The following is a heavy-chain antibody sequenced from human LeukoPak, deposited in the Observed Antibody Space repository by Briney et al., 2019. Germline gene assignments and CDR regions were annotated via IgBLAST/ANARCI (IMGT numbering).Heavy chain of an antibody. J-gene: IGHJ4*02. CDR1: GFTVSSNY. CDR3: ARVGDGYNHGGDY. V-gene: IGHV3-53*01. Sequence: PGGSLRLSCAASGFTVSSNYVNWVRQAPGKGLEWVSIIYSGGSTYYADSVKGRFTISRDNSKNTLYLQMNSLRAEDTAVYYCARVGDGYNHGGDYWGQGTLVTVSS. D-gene: IGHD5-24*01. CDR2: IYSGGST.